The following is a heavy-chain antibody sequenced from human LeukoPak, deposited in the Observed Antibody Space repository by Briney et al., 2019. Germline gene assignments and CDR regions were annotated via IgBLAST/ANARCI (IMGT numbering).Heavy chain of an antibody. V-gene: IGHV1-18*01. Sequence: APVKVSCKASGYTFTSYGISWVRQAPGQGLEWMGWISAYNGNTNYAQKLQGRVTMTTDTSTSTAYMELRSLRSDDTAVYYCARHADSSSWFLSASYYFDYWGQGTLVTVSS. CDR2: ISAYNGNT. CDR3: ARHADSSSWFLSASYYFDY. J-gene: IGHJ4*02. D-gene: IGHD6-13*01. CDR1: GYTFTSYG.